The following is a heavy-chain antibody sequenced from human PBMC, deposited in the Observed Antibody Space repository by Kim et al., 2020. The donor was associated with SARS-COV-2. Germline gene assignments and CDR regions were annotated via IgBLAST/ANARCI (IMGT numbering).Heavy chain of an antibody. CDR3: ARGPQPGTVTDARYFDY. J-gene: IGHJ4*02. Sequence: SETLSLTCTVSGGSISSGGYYWSWIRQHPGKGLEWIGYIYYSGSTYYNPSLKSRVTISVDTSKNQFSLKLSSVTAADTAVYYCARGPQPGTVTDARYFDYSGQRTLVTVSS. CDR1: GGSISSGGYY. D-gene: IGHD4-17*01. CDR2: IYYSGST. V-gene: IGHV4-31*03.